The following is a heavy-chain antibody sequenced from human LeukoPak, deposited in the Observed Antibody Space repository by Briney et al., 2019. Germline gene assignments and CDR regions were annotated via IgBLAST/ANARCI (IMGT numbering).Heavy chain of an antibody. J-gene: IGHJ5*02. CDR3: ARSSDYYGSWIDWFDP. CDR1: GGSISSGGYS. Sequence: SQTLSLTCAVSGGSISSGGYSWSWIRQPPGKGLEWIGYIYHSGSTYYNPSLKSRVTISVDRSKNQFSLKLSSVTAADTAVYYCARSSDYYGSWIDWFDPWGQGTLVTVSS. D-gene: IGHD3-10*01. V-gene: IGHV4-30-2*01. CDR2: IYHSGST.